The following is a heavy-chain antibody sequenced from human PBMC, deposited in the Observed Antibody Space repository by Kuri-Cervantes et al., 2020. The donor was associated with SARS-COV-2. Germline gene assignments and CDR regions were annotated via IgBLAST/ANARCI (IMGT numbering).Heavy chain of an antibody. V-gene: IGHV3-21*04. CDR3: ARHSTQYNYYYMDV. D-gene: IGHD4-11*01. CDR2: ISSSSSYI. J-gene: IGHJ6*03. CDR1: GFTFSSYG. Sequence: GESLKISCAASGFTFSSYGMNWVRQAPGKGLEWVSSISSSSSYIYYADSVKGRFTISRDNAKNSLYLQMNSLRAEDTAVYYCARHSTQYNYYYMDVWGKGTTVTVSS.